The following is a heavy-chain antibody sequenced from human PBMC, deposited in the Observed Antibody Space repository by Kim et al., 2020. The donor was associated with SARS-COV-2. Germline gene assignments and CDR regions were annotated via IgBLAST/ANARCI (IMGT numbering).Heavy chain of an antibody. CDR3: ARHPSGYDLTRFDY. V-gene: IGHV5-51*01. J-gene: IGHJ4*02. Sequence: SPSFQGQVTISADKSISTAYLQWSSLKASDTAMYYCARHPSGYDLTRFDYWGQGTLVTVSS. D-gene: IGHD5-12*01.